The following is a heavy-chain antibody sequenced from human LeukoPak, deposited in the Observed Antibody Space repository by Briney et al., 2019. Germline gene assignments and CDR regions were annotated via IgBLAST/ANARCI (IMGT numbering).Heavy chain of an antibody. CDR2: IKQDGSEK. CDR3: ARDRQWELLRYYYGMDV. D-gene: IGHD1-26*01. V-gene: IGHV3-7*01. CDR1: GFTFSSYW. J-gene: IGHJ6*02. Sequence: GGSLRLSCAASGFTFSSYWMSWFRQAPGKGLEWVANIKQDGSEKYYVDSVKGRFTISRDNAKNSLYLQMNSLRAEDTAVYYCARDRQWELLRYYYGMDVWDQGTTVTVSS.